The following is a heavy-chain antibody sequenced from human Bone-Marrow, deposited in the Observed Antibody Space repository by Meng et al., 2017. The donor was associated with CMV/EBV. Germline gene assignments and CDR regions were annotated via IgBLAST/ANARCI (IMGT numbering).Heavy chain of an antibody. D-gene: IGHD1-20*01. CDR1: GGSFSGYY. J-gene: IGHJ4*02. V-gene: IGHV4-34*01. Sequence: SETLSLTCAVYGGSFSGYYWSWIRQPPGKGLEWIGEINHSGSTNYNPPLKSRVTISVDTPKNQFSLKLSSVTAADTAVYYCARDQRHRYNSNYWGQGTLVTVSS. CDR3: ARDQRHRYNSNY. CDR2: INHSGST.